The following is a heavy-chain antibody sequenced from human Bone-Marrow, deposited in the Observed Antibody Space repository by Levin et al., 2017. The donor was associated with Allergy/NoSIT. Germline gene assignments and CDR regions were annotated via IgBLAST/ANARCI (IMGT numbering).Heavy chain of an antibody. CDR1: GFIFSDYY. CDR3: AREARYSGYDQPLDY. J-gene: IGHJ4*02. CDR2: ISSSSVYT. Sequence: GGSLRLSCAASGFIFSDYYMSWIRQAPGKGLEWVSYISSSSVYTDYADSVKGRFSISRDNAKKSLYLQMDTLRADDTAIYFCAREARYSGYDQPLDYWGQGSLVTVSS. V-gene: IGHV3-11*05. D-gene: IGHD5-12*01.